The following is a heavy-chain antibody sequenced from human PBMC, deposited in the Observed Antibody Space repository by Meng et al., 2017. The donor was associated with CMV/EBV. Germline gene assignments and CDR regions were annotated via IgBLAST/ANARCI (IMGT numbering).Heavy chain of an antibody. CDR1: GFTFSSYS. Sequence: GESLKISCAASGFTFSSYSMNWVRQAPGKGLEWVSSISSSSYIYHADSVKGRFTISRDNAKNSLYLQMNSLRAEDTAVYYCARDNDFWSGYYRYYYYYYGMDVWGQGTTVTVSS. V-gene: IGHV3-21*01. D-gene: IGHD3-3*01. CDR3: ARDNDFWSGYYRYYYYYYGMDV. CDR2: ISSSSYI. J-gene: IGHJ6*02.